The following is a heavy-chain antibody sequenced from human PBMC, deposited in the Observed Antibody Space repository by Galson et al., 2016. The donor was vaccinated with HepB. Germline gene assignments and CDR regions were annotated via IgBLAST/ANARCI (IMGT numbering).Heavy chain of an antibody. Sequence: TLSLTCTVSGGSISSGGYYWSWVRQHPGKGLEWIGYIYFIGSTTHQSSLKSRFTISVDTSKNQFSLNLSSVTAADTAVYYCARVSGNAFDIWGHGTMVTVSS. CDR3: ARVSGNAFDI. V-gene: IGHV4-31*03. CDR1: GGSISSGGYY. CDR2: IYFIGST. J-gene: IGHJ3*02.